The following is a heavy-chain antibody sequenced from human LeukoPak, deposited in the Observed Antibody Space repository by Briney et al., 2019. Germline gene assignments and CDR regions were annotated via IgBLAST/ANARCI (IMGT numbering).Heavy chain of an antibody. V-gene: IGHV3-23*01. D-gene: IGHD5-24*01. CDR1: GFTFTTYA. CDR2: VSGSGDKT. CDR3: ASRWLV. Sequence: GGSLRLSCAASGFTFTTYAMNWVRQAPGKGLEWVSGVSGSGDKTWYADPVKGRFTISRDNSKNTLYLQMNTLRVEDTAVYYCASRWLVWGQGTLVIVSS. J-gene: IGHJ4*02.